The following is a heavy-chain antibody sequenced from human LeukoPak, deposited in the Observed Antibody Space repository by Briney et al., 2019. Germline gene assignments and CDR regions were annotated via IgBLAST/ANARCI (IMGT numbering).Heavy chain of an antibody. Sequence: SETLSLTCAVYGGSFSGYYWSWIRQPPGKGLEWIGEINHSGSTNYNPSLKSRVTISVDTSKNQFSLKLSSVTAADTAVHYCARVAGRWTRPLIVGAAAWYFDLWGRGTLVTVSS. CDR2: INHSGST. D-gene: IGHD1-26*01. J-gene: IGHJ2*01. CDR1: GGSFSGYY. CDR3: ARVAGRWTRPLIVGAAAWYFDL. V-gene: IGHV4-34*01.